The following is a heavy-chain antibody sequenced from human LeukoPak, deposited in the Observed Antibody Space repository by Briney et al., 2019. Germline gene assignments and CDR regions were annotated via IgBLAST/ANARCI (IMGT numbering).Heavy chain of an antibody. CDR1: GGSISSSSYY. CDR2: IYYSGGT. V-gene: IGHV4-39*01. Sequence: NASETLSLTCTVSGGSISSSSYYCAWIRQPPGKGLEWIGSIYYSGGTYYNPSLKSRVTISVDTSKNQFSLKLSSVTAADTAVYYCARSRDGYNYSDYWGQGTLVTV. D-gene: IGHD5-24*01. J-gene: IGHJ4*02. CDR3: ARSRDGYNYSDY.